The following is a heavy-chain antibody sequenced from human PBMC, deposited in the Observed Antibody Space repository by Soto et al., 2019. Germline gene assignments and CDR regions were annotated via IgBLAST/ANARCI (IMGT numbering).Heavy chain of an antibody. D-gene: IGHD2-2*01. CDR2: MYYSGST. V-gene: IGHV4-39*01. CDR1: GDSIISSNYY. CDR3: ARIVVIPAAPDYYNYYGVDV. J-gene: IGHJ6*02. Sequence: SETLSLTCTVSGDSIISSNYYWAWIRQSPGKGMEWIGNMYYSGSTYYNLSLKSRVTMSVDTSKNQFSLKISPVTAADTSVYYCARIVVIPAAPDYYNYYGVDVWGQGTTVTV.